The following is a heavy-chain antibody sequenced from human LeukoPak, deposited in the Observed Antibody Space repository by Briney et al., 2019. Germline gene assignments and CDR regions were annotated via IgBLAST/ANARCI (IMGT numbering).Heavy chain of an antibody. CDR3: ARVHDYGDYPDY. CDR2: IYSGGST. J-gene: IGHJ4*02. Sequence: GGSLRLSCAASGFTVSSNYMSWVRQAPGKGLEWVSVIYSGGSTYYADSVKGRFTISRDNSKNTLYLQMNSLRAEDTAVYFCARVHDYGDYPDYWGQGTLVTVSS. CDR1: GFTVSSNY. D-gene: IGHD4-17*01. V-gene: IGHV3-53*01.